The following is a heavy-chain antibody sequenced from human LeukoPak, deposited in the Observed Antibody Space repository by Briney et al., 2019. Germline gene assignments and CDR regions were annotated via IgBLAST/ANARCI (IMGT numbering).Heavy chain of an antibody. CDR2: ISTYNGNT. J-gene: IGHJ5*02. CDR1: GYTFTSYG. D-gene: IGHD3-22*01. V-gene: IGHV1-18*01. CDR3: AREVEYYDSSGYQNWFDP. Sequence: ASVKVSCKASGYTFTSYGISWVRQAPGQGLEWMGWISTYNGNTNYAQKLQGRVTTTTDTSTSTAYMELRSLRPDDTAVYYCAREVEYYDSSGYQNWFDPWGQGTLVTVSS.